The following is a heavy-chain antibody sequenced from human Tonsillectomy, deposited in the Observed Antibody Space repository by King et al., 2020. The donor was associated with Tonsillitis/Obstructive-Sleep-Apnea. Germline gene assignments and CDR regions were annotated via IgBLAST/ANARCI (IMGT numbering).Heavy chain of an antibody. J-gene: IGHJ4*02. D-gene: IGHD4-17*01. V-gene: IGHV3-23*04. Sequence: VQLVESGGGLVQPGGSLRLSCAASGFTFSTYAMSWVRQAPGKGLEWVSVINGGGGNTYDADSVKGRFTISRDNSKNTLYLQMNSLRAEDTGVYYCAKGDYGDSYFENWGRRTLVTVSS. CDR2: INGGGGNT. CDR1: GFTFSTYA. CDR3: AKGDYGDSYFEN.